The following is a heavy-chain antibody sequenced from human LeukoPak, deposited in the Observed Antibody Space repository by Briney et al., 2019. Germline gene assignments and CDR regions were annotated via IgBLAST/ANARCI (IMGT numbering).Heavy chain of an antibody. CDR2: IYHSGST. CDR3: ASEGGVYYFDY. V-gene: IGHV4-34*01. Sequence: SETLSLTCAVYGGSFSGYYWSWIRQPPGKGLEWIGEIYHSGSTNYNPSLKSRVTISVDKSKNQFSLKLSSVTAADTAVYYCASEGGVYYFDYWGQGTLVTVSS. CDR1: GGSFSGYY. J-gene: IGHJ4*02. D-gene: IGHD3-10*01.